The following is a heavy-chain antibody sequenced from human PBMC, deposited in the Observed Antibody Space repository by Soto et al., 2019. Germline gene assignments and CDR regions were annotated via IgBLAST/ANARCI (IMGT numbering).Heavy chain of an antibody. V-gene: IGHV4-30-4*01. J-gene: IGHJ4*02. Sequence: QVQLQESGPGLVKPSQTLSLTCTVSGGSISSGDYYWSWIRQPPGQVLEWIGYIYYSGSTYYNPSLKSRVTISVDTYKNQFSLKLSYVTAADTAVYYCARVPTMVRGVIFDYWGQGTLVTVSS. CDR2: IYYSGST. CDR1: GGSISSGDYY. CDR3: ARVPTMVRGVIFDY. D-gene: IGHD3-10*01.